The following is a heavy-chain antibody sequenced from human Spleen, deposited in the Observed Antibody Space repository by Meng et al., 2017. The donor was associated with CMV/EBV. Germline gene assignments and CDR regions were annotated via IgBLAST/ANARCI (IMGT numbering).Heavy chain of an antibody. V-gene: IGHV3-23*01. Sequence: GESLKISCKGSGYRFTNYWIGWVRQMPGRGLEWVSSISGSGESTYYADSVKGRFTISRDNSKNTLFLQMHSLRAEDTAAYFCAKMGYGTSWYLAGGMDVWGQGTTVTVSS. CDR3: AKMGYGTSWYLAGGMDV. D-gene: IGHD6-13*01. CDR2: ISGSGEST. CDR1: GYRFTNYW. J-gene: IGHJ6*02.